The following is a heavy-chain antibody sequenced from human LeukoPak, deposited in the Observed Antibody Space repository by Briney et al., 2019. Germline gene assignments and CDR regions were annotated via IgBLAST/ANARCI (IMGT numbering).Heavy chain of an antibody. CDR3: KGATYYYDSSGYQTSSRLDY. D-gene: IGHD3-22*01. J-gene: IGHJ4*02. CDR2: IRYDGSNK. CDR1: GFTFSSYG. V-gene: IGHV3-30*02. Sequence: GGALRLSCAASGFTFSSYGMHWVRQAPGKGLEWVAFIRYDGSNKYYADSVNGRFTIYRDNSKNTLYLQMNSLRAEDTAVYYCKGATYYYDSSGYQTSSRLDYWGQGTLVTVSS.